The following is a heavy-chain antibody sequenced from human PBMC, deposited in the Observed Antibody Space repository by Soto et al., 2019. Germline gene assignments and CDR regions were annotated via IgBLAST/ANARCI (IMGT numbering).Heavy chain of an antibody. CDR2: IYYSGST. D-gene: IGHD3-3*01. V-gene: IGHV4-31*03. J-gene: IGHJ5*02. CDR1: GGSISSGGYY. Sequence: SETLSLTCTVSGGSISSGGYYWSWIRQHPGKGLEWIGYIYYSGSTYYNPSLKSRVTISVDTSKNQFSLKLSSVTAADTAVYYCARVKVTIFGVVIIPFDPWGQGTLVTVSS. CDR3: ARVKVTIFGVVIIPFDP.